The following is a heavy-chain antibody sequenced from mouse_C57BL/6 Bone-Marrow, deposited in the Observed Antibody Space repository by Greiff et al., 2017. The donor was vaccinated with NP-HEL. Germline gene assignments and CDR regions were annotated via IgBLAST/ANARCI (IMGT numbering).Heavy chain of an antibody. Sequence: QVQLQQSGAELARPGASVKLSCKASGYTFTSYGISWVKQRTGQGLEWIGEIYPRSGNTYYNEKFKGKATLTADKSSSPAYMELRSLTSEDSAVYCWAREGLRRGDYWYCDVWGTGTTVTVSS. CDR1: GYTFTSYG. J-gene: IGHJ1*03. V-gene: IGHV1-81*01. D-gene: IGHD2-4*01. CDR3: AREGLRRGDYWYCDV. CDR2: IYPRSGNT.